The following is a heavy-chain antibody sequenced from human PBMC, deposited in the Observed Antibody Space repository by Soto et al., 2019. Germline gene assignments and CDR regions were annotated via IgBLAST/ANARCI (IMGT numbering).Heavy chain of an antibody. Sequence: ASVKVSCKASGYTFTSYGISWVRQAPGQGLEWMGWISAYNGNTNYAQKLQGRVTMTTDTSTSTACMELRSLRSDDTAVYYCAREIVVVPAAPDAFDIWGQGTMVTVSS. V-gene: IGHV1-18*01. D-gene: IGHD2-2*01. CDR3: AREIVVVPAAPDAFDI. CDR1: GYTFTSYG. CDR2: ISAYNGNT. J-gene: IGHJ3*02.